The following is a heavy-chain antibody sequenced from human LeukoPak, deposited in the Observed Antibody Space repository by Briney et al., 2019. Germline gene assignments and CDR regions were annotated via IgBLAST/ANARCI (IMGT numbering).Heavy chain of an antibody. CDR1: GYTSTIYG. CDR2: INGHNGNT. Sequence: ASVKVSCKASGYTSTIYGITWVRQAPGQGLEWMGWINGHNGNTHYAQNLQDRIIMTTDTSSTTVYMELRSLKSDDTAVYFCAKAPSAHWPSDYWGQGTLVSVSS. J-gene: IGHJ4*02. V-gene: IGHV1-18*01. D-gene: IGHD1-1*01. CDR3: AKAPSAHWPSDY.